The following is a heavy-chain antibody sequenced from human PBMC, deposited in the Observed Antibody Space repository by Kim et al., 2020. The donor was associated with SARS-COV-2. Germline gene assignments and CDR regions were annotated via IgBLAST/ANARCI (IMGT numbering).Heavy chain of an antibody. CDR3: ASLYYFDY. Sequence: SGGTNYAQKFQGRVTMTRDTSISTAYMELSRLRSDDTAVYYCASLYYFDYWGQGTLVTVSS. CDR2: SGGT. V-gene: IGHV1-2*02. J-gene: IGHJ4*02.